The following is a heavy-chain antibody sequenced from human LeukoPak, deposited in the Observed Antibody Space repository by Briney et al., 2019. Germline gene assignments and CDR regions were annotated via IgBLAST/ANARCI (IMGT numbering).Heavy chain of an antibody. D-gene: IGHD3-22*01. J-gene: IGHJ4*02. CDR3: AKDSGYYYDSSGYYPDY. CDR2: IRYDGSNK. V-gene: IGHV3-30*02. CDR1: GFTFSSYG. Sequence: GGSLRLSCAASGFTFSSYGMHSVRQAPGKGLEWVAFIRYDGSNKYYADSVKGRFTISRDNSKNTLYLQMNSLRAEYTAVYYCAKDSGYYYDSSGYYPDYWGQGTLVTVSS.